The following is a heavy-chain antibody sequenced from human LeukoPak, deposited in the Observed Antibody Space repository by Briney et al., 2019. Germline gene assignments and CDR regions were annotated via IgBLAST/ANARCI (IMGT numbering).Heavy chain of an antibody. CDR2: INPSGGST. V-gene: IGHV1-46*01. CDR1: GYTFTNYY. CDR3: ARDGSSTYYYDSSGYLAVGGAFDI. D-gene: IGHD3-22*01. Sequence: GASVKVSCKASGYTFTNYYMHWVRQAPGQGLEWMGIINPSGGSTSYAQKFQGRVTMTRDMSTSTVYMELSSLRSEDTAVYYCARDGSSTYYYDSSGYLAVGGAFDIWGQGTMVTVSS. J-gene: IGHJ3*02.